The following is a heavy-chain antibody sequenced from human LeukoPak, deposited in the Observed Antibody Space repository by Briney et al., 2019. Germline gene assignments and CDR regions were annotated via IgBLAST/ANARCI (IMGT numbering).Heavy chain of an antibody. J-gene: IGHJ3*02. V-gene: IGHV3-21*01. CDR3: ARGSRLGVVERDAFDI. CDR1: GFTFSRYS. Sequence: GRSRRPSCAPSGFTFSRYSINCVSHAPRNLMEWVSSTIIISNHINYTDSVKGRCTISRDNGKNSMYLQMKSLRAEDTAVYFCARGSRLGVVERDAFDIWGQGTMVTVSS. D-gene: IGHD3-3*01. CDR2: TIIISNHI.